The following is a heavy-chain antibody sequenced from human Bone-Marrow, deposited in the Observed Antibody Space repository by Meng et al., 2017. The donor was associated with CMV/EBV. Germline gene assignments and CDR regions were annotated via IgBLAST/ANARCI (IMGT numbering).Heavy chain of an antibody. D-gene: IGHD6-13*01. V-gene: IGHV4-39*07. CDR2: IYYSGST. J-gene: IGHJ3*02. CDR1: GGSISRSSYY. CDR3: ANGIAAAEAFDI. Sequence: LPLQESGPRLVKPSEALSLTCTVYGGSISRSSYYWGWIRQPPGKGLEWIGSIYYSGSTYYNPSLKSRVTISVDTSKNQFSLKLSSVTAADTAVYYCANGIAAAEAFDIWGQGTMVTVSS.